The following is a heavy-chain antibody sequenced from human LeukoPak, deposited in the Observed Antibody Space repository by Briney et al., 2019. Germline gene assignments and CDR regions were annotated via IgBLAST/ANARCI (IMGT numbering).Heavy chain of an antibody. J-gene: IGHJ4*02. Sequence: SETLSLTCTVYGGSFSGYCWSWIRQPPGKGLEWVGEINHSGSTNYNPSLKSRVTISVDTSKNQFSLKLSSVTAADTAVYYCARTPSSYYYDSSGFDYWGQGTLVTVSS. CDR1: GGSFSGYC. D-gene: IGHD3-22*01. V-gene: IGHV4-34*01. CDR2: INHSGST. CDR3: ARTPSSYYYDSSGFDY.